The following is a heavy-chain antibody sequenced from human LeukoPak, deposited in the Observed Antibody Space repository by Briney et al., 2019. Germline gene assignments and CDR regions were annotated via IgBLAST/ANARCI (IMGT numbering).Heavy chain of an antibody. D-gene: IGHD2-15*01. Sequence: GGPLRPSFTAPGFPFSGFWMSWVRQPPGKGLEWLANIKQDGSEIYYLDSVKGRFTISRDNANNSLNLQMNSLRAEDTAVYYRAREHLYCSDGRCWSYYFDYWGQGTLVTVSS. V-gene: IGHV3-7*01. CDR3: AREHLYCSDGRCWSYYFDY. CDR2: IKQDGSEI. J-gene: IGHJ4*02. CDR1: GFPFSGFW.